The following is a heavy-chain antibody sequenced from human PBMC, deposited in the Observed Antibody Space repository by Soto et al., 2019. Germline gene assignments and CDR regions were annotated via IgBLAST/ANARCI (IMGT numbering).Heavy chain of an antibody. Sequence: PGGSVRLSCAASGFTFDDYGMHWVRQAPGKGLEWVSGINWNSGYIGYADSVKGRFTISRDNAKNTLYLQVNSLRAEDTAFYYCAKSTNSGYDGQVDYWGQGTLVTVSS. D-gene: IGHD5-12*01. V-gene: IGHV3-9*01. CDR3: AKSTNSGYDGQVDY. J-gene: IGHJ4*02. CDR1: GFTFDDYG. CDR2: INWNSGYI.